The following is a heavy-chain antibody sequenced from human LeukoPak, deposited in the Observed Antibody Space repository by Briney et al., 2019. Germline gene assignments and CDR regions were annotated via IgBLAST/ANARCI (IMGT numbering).Heavy chain of an antibody. V-gene: IGHV4-34*01. D-gene: IGHD3-9*01. J-gene: IGHJ4*02. CDR2: INHSGST. CDR3: ARAAGYYDILTGYLVPPYTYYFDY. Sequence: SETLSLTCAVYGGSFSGYYWSWIRQPPGKGLEWIGEINHSGSTNYNPSLKSRVTISVDTSKNQFSLKLSSVTAADTAVYYCARAAGYYDILTGYLVPPYTYYFDYWGQGTLVTVSS. CDR1: GGSFSGYY.